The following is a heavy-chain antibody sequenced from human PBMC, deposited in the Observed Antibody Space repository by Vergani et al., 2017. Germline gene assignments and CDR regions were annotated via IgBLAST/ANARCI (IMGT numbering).Heavy chain of an antibody. CDR1: GDSVNSYY. V-gene: IGHV4-59*02. CDR3: ARSRIYYGAGSPDY. J-gene: IGHJ4*02. CDR2: VSFRGDT. D-gene: IGHD3-10*01. Sequence: QVKLQESGPGLVKPSETLSLTCTVSGDSVNSYYWSWIRQPPGKGLEWMGYVSFRGDTLYDPSVKGRMTISLNTSINQFSLYLTSVTAADTAVYYCARSRIYYGAGSPDYWGQGTLVTVSS.